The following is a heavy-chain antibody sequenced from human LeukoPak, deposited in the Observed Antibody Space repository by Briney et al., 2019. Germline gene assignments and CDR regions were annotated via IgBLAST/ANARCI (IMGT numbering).Heavy chain of an antibody. CDR3: ARETRRYCSSTSCHFDY. CDR1: GFIFNSYA. J-gene: IGHJ4*02. D-gene: IGHD2-2*01. CDR2: ITDSGIRT. Sequence: GGSLRLSCAASGFIFNSYAMAWVRQGPEKGLEWVSSITDSGIRTYYADSVKGRFTISRDNSKNTLYLQMNSLRAEDTAVYYCARETRRYCSSTSCHFDYWGQGTLVTVSS. V-gene: IGHV3-23*01.